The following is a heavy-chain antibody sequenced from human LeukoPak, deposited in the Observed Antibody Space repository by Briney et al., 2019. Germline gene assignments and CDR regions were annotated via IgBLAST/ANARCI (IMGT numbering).Heavy chain of an antibody. CDR1: GGTFSSYA. D-gene: IGHD3-10*01. V-gene: IGHV1-8*02. CDR3: ARIGSGSAY. CDR2: MNPNSGNT. Sequence: GASVKVSCKASGGTFSSYAISWVRQAPGQGLEWMGWMNPNSGNTGYAQKFQGRVTMTRNTSISTAYMELSSLRSEDTAVYYCARIGSGSAYWGQGTLVTVSS. J-gene: IGHJ4*02.